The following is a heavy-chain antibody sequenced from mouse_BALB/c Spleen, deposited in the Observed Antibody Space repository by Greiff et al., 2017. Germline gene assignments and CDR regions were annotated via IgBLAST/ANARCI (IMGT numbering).Heavy chain of an antibody. Sequence: VQRVESGPGLVQPSQSLSITCTVSGFSLTSYGVHWVRQSPGKGLEWLGVIWSGGSTDYNAAFISRLSISKDNSKSQVFFKMNSLQANDTAIYCCARNGYGSSYWFAYWGQGTLVTVSA. CDR2: IWSGGST. CDR1: GFSLTSYG. J-gene: IGHJ3*01. CDR3: ARNGYGSSYWFAY. D-gene: IGHD1-1*01. V-gene: IGHV2-2*02.